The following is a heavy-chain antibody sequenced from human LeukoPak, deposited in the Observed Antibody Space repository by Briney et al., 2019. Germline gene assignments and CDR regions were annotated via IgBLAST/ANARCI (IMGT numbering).Heavy chain of an antibody. CDR3: AKDRSPFYDILTGYYDAFDI. CDR1: GFTFSSDA. Sequence: GGSLRLSCAASGFTFSSDAMSWVRQAPGKGLEWVSAIRGSGGSTYYADSVKGRFTISRDNSKNTLYLQMNSLRAEDTAVYYCAKDRSPFYDILTGYYDAFDIWGQGTMVTVSS. D-gene: IGHD3-9*01. CDR2: IRGSGGST. J-gene: IGHJ3*02. V-gene: IGHV3-23*01.